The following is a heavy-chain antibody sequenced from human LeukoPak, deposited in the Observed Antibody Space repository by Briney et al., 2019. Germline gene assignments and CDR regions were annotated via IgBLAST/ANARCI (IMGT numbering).Heavy chain of an antibody. V-gene: IGHV1-2*06. CDR2: INPNSGGT. J-gene: IGHJ4*02. CDR1: GYTFTGYY. D-gene: IGHD2-15*01. Sequence: ASVKVSCKASGYTFTGYYMHWVRQAPGQGLEWMGRINPNSGGTNYALKFQGRVTMTRDTSISTAYMELSRLRSDDTAVYYGARDHCSGGSCYDFVDYWGQGTLVTVSS. CDR3: ARDHCSGGSCYDFVDY.